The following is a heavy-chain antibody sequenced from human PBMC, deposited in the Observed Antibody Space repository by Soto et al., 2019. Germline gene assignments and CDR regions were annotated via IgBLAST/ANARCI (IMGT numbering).Heavy chain of an antibody. J-gene: IGHJ4*02. CDR3: ATQIRYCSGGSCYRYFEY. Sequence: GGSLRLSCAASGFTLSSYAMSWVRQAPGKGLEWVSAISGSGGSTYYADSVKGRFTISRDNSKNTLYLQMNSLRAEDTAVYYCATQIRYCSGGSCYRYFEYWGQGTLVTVSS. V-gene: IGHV3-23*01. D-gene: IGHD2-15*01. CDR1: GFTLSSYA. CDR2: ISGSGGST.